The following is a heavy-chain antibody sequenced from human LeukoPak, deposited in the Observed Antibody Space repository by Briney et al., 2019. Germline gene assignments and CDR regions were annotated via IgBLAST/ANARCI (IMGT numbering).Heavy chain of an antibody. D-gene: IGHD2-8*01. Sequence: ASVKVSCKASGYTFTSYDINWVRQATGQGLEWMGWMNPNSGNTGYAQEFQGRVTMTRNTSISTAYMELSSLRSEDTAVYYCARAHPTYCTYGVCQVLDFFDYWGQGTLVTVSS. CDR3: ARAHPTYCTYGVCQVLDFFDY. J-gene: IGHJ4*02. V-gene: IGHV1-8*01. CDR1: GYTFTSYD. CDR2: MNPNSGNT.